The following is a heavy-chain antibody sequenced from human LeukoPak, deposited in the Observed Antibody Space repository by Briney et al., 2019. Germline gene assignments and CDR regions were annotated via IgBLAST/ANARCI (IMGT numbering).Heavy chain of an antibody. Sequence: GRSLRLSCAASGFTFSSYAMHWVRQAPGKGLEWVAVVWYDGKNKFYGDSVKGRFTISRDNSKNTLYLQMTSLRAEDTAVYYCANGGRIFGVVTPLVGWGQGTLVTVSS. J-gene: IGHJ4*02. CDR1: GFTFSSYA. CDR2: VWYDGKNK. CDR3: ANGGRIFGVVTPLVG. V-gene: IGHV3-30*01. D-gene: IGHD3-3*01.